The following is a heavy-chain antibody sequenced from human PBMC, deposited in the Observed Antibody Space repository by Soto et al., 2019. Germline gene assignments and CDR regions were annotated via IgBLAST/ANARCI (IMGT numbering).Heavy chain of an antibody. Sequence: EVYLVESGGGLVEPGRSLRLSCTASGFPFGNFLMSWFRQAPGKGMEWVGFIRSQPYGGTAEYAASVRGRFTISRDDSKWIAYLQMNSLQTEDSGVYYCIGSFPFWGQGTLVTVSS. D-gene: IGHD3-10*01. V-gene: IGHV3-49*03. CDR1: GFPFGNFL. CDR2: IRSQPYGGTA. CDR3: IGSFPF. J-gene: IGHJ4*02.